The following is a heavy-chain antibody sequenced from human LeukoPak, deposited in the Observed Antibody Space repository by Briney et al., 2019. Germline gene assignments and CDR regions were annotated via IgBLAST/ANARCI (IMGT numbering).Heavy chain of an antibody. J-gene: IGHJ5*02. V-gene: IGHV4-39*01. D-gene: IGHD1-26*01. CDR1: GGSISSSGYY. Sequence: PSETLSLTCTVSGGSISSSGYYWGWIRQPPGRGLEWIASIYYSGSTYYNPSLKSRVTISVDTSKNQLSLKLSSLTAADTAVYYCARHEYSGSYYGLSWFDPWGQGTLVTVSS. CDR2: IYYSGST. CDR3: ARHEYSGSYYGLSWFDP.